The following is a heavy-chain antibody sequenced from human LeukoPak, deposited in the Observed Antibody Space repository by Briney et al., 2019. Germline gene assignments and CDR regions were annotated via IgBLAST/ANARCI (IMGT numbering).Heavy chain of an antibody. J-gene: IGHJ6*02. Sequence: SVKVSCKASGGTFSSYAISWVRQAPGQGLEWMGRIIPIFGIANYAQKSQGRVTITADKSTSTAYMELSSLRSEDTAVYYCARGTRGYSNYYYGMDVWGQGTTVTVSS. D-gene: IGHD5-18*01. CDR2: IIPIFGIA. CDR3: ARGTRGYSNYYYGMDV. V-gene: IGHV1-69*04. CDR1: GGTFSSYA.